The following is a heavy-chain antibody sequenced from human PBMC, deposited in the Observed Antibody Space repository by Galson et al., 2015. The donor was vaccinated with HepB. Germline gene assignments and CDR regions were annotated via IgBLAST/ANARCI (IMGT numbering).Heavy chain of an antibody. D-gene: IGHD3-10*01. CDR2: INHSGST. Sequence: ETLSLTCAVYGGSFSGYYWSWIRQPPGKGLEWIGEINHSGSTNYNPSLKSRVTISGDTSKNQFSLKLSSVTAADTAVYYCARESVLLWFGRRGGWFDPWGQGTLVTVAS. V-gene: IGHV4-34*01. CDR1: GGSFSGYY. CDR3: ARESVLLWFGRRGGWFDP. J-gene: IGHJ5*02.